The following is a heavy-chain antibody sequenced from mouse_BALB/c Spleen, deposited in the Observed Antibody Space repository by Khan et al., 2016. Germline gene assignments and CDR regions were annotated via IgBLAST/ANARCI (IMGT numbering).Heavy chain of an antibody. D-gene: IGHD2-13*01. J-gene: IGHJ4*01. CDR2: IRLKSNNYAT. Sequence: EVKLEVSGGGLVQPGGSMKLSCVASGFTFSNYWMNWVRQSPEKGLEWVAEIRLKSNNYATHYAESVKGRFTISRDDSKSSVYLQMNNLRAEDTGINYWTKLDYYYAMDDWGQGTSVTVSS. V-gene: IGHV6-6*02. CDR3: TKLDYYYAMDD. CDR1: GFTFSNYW.